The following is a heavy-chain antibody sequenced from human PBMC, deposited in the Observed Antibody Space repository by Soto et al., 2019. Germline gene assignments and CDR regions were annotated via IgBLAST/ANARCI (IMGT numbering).Heavy chain of an antibody. CDR2: IGTAGDT. CDR3: ARESSGWYGGAYYYYYGMDV. D-gene: IGHD6-19*01. J-gene: IGHJ6*02. V-gene: IGHV3-13*01. Sequence: EVQLVESGGGLVQPGGSLRLSCAASGFTFSSYDMHWVRQATGKGLEWVSAIGTAGDTYYPGSVKGRFTTSRENAKNSLYLQMNSLRAEDTAVYYCARESSGWYGGAYYYYYGMDVWGQGTTVTVSS. CDR1: GFTFSSYD.